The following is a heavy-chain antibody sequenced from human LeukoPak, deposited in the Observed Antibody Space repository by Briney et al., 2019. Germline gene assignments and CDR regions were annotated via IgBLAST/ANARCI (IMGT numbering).Heavy chain of an antibody. J-gene: IGHJ6*02. V-gene: IGHV3-30-3*01. CDR2: ISYDGSNV. CDR3: ARKRGGIYDSRALDL. D-gene: IGHD3-22*01. Sequence: PGGSLRLSCAASGFTFRSYSMHWVRQAPGKGLEWAATISYDGSNVYYADSVKGRFTISRDNSKNTVYLEMSGLRVEDTAVFHCARKRGGIYDSRALDLWGPGTTVIVSS. CDR1: GFTFRSYS.